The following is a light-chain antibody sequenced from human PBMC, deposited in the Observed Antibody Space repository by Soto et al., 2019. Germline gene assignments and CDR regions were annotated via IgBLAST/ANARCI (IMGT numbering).Light chain of an antibody. V-gene: IGLV6-57*01. J-gene: IGLJ3*02. CDR3: QSYDSSNHGV. CDR1: SGSIASNY. Sequence: FMLTQPHSVSESPGKTVTISCTRSSGSIASNYVQWYHQRPGSSPTTVIYEDNQRPSGVPDRFSGSIDSSSNSASLTISGLKTEDEADYYCQSYDSSNHGVFGGGTKVTVL. CDR2: EDN.